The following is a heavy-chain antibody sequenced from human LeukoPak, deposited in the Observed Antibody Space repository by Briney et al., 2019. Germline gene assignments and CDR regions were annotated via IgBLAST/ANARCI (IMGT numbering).Heavy chain of an antibody. CDR1: GFTVSSSY. J-gene: IGHJ4*02. V-gene: IGHV3-66*01. CDR2: IYSGGST. CDR3: ARVRPNYYDSSGYYGYYFDY. D-gene: IGHD3-22*01. Sequence: PGGSLRLSCAASGFTVSSSYMSWVRQPPGKGLEWVSVIYSGGSTYYADSVKGRFTISRDTSKNTLYLQMNTLRAEDTAVYYCARVRPNYYDSSGYYGYYFDYWGQGTLVTVSS.